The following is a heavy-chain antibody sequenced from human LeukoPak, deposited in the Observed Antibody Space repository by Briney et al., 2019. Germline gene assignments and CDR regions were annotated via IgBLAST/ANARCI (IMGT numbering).Heavy chain of an antibody. V-gene: IGHV4-61*02. D-gene: IGHD3-22*01. J-gene: IGHJ6*02. CDR2: IYTSGST. CDR1: GGSISSGSYY. CDR3: ARVRYYDSSGYHYGMDV. Sequence: SQTLSLTCTVSGGSISSGSYYWSWIRQPAGKGLEWIGRIYTSGSTNDNPSLKSRVTISVDTSRNQFSLKLSSVTAADTAVYYCARVRYYDSSGYHYGMDVWGQGTTVTVSS.